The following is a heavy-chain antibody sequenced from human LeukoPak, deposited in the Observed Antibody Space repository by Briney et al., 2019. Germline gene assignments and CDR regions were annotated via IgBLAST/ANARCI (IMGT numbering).Heavy chain of an antibody. Sequence: SETLSLTCAVYGGSFSGYYWSWIRQPPGKGLEWIGEINHSGSTNYNPSLKSRVTISVDTSKNQFSLKLSSVTAADTAVYYCARVITDYGGNSFFDYWGQGTLVTVSS. CDR1: GGSFSGYY. J-gene: IGHJ4*02. CDR2: INHSGST. CDR3: ARVITDYGGNSFFDY. V-gene: IGHV4-34*01. D-gene: IGHD4-23*01.